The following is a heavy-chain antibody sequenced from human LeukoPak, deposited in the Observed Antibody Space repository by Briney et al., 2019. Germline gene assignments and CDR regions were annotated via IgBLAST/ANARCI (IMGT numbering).Heavy chain of an antibody. D-gene: IGHD6-13*01. V-gene: IGHV4-4*02. CDR1: GGSITTTNW. CDR3: ARGPEGIAAPPWFDP. J-gene: IGHJ5*02. Sequence: PSETLSLTCGVSGGSITTTNWWSWVRQFPGQGLQWIGEVSLEGVRNYNPSLTSRVTMSLDRAKNLLSLNLNSVTAADTAVYYCARGPEGIAAPPWFDPWGQGTLVTVSS. CDR2: VSLEGVR.